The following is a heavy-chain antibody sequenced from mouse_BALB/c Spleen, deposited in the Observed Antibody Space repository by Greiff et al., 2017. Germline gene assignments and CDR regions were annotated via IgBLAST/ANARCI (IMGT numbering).Heavy chain of an antibody. D-gene: IGHD2-3*01. Sequence: VQLKESGPELMKPGASVKISCKASGYSFTSYYMHWVKQSHGKSLEWIGYIDPFNGGTSYNQKFKGKATLTVDKSSSTAYMHLSSLTSEDSAVYYCAREDGWNLHAMDYWGQGTSVTVSS. CDR1: GYSFTSYY. V-gene: IGHV1S135*01. CDR2: IDPFNGGT. J-gene: IGHJ4*01. CDR3: AREDGWNLHAMDY.